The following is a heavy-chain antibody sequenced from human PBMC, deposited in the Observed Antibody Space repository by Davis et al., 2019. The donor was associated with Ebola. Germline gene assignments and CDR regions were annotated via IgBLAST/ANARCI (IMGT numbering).Heavy chain of an antibody. CDR1: AYTFTSYD. J-gene: IGHJ4*02. CDR2: ISAYNGNT. Sequence: ASAKVSCKASAYTFTSYDINWVRHPTAQGLEWMGWISAYNGNTNYAQKFQGRVTMTTDTSTRTAYMEVGSLRSDDTAVYYCARAQFPTTSDHWGQGTLVTVSS. CDR3: ARAQFPTTSDH. V-gene: IGHV1-18*01. D-gene: IGHD1-1*01.